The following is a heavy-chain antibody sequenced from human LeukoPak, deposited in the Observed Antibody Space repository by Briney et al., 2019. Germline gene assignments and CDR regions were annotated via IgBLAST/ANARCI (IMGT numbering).Heavy chain of an antibody. CDR2: ISWNSGSI. CDR3: AIEGYYKVSCLDY. D-gene: IGHD3-9*01. V-gene: IGHV3-9*01. J-gene: IGHJ4*02. CDR1: GYTFAGYA. Sequence: GRSLRLSCEASGYTFAGYAMHLVRQATGQGLEWVSGISWNSGSIGYAEYVQGRFTITRDNAKNSLYLQLNSLRAEDTAVYYCAIEGYYKVSCLDYWGQGTLVTVSS.